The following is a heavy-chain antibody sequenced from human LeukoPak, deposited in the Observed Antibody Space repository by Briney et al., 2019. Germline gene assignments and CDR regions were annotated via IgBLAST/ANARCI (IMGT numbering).Heavy chain of an antibody. J-gene: IGHJ3*02. CDR2: INPNSGGT. CDR3: ARTYDPGAFDI. D-gene: IGHD3-16*01. V-gene: IGHV1-2*06. CDR1: GYTFTGYY. Sequence: ASVKVSCKASGYTFTGYYMHWVRQAPGQGLEWMGRINPNSGGTNYAQKFQGRVTMTRDTSISTAYMELSKLRSDDTAVYYCARTYDPGAFDIWGQGTMVTVSS.